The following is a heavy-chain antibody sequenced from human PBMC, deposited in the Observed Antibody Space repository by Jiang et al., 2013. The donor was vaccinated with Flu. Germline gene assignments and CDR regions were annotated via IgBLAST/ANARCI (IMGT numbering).Heavy chain of an antibody. V-gene: IGHV5-51*01. CDR2: DT. D-gene: IGHD4-11*01. CDR3: ARLGTTVTPLDS. J-gene: IGHJ4*02. Sequence: DTRYSPSFQGQVTISADKSISTAYLQWSSLKASDTAIYYCARLGTTVTPLDSWGQGTLVTVSS.